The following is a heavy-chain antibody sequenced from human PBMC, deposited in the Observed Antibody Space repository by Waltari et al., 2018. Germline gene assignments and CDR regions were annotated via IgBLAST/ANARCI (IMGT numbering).Heavy chain of an antibody. CDR2: IYYSGST. V-gene: IGHV4-39*07. CDR3: ARGSSWPQDNWFDP. CDR1: GGSISSSSYY. Sequence: QLQLQESGPGLVKPSETMSLTCTVSGGSISSSSYYWGWIRPPPGKGLEWIGSIYYSGSTYYNPSLKSRVTISVDTSKNQFSLKLSSVTAADTAVYYCARGSSWPQDNWFDPWGQGTLVTVSS. D-gene: IGHD2-2*01. J-gene: IGHJ5*02.